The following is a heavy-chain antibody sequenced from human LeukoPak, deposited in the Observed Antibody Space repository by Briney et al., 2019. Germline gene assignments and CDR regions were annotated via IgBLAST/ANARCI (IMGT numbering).Heavy chain of an antibody. V-gene: IGHV4-61*01. D-gene: IGHD7-27*01. CDR1: GASLTRPTYY. Sequence: SETLSLTCSVSGASLTRPTYYQWSWIRQPPGKGLELIGSLFSTGSATLNPSLKSRVTMSLDTSKSQFSLKLSSVTAEDSAVYYCARDRGWGSVDYWGQGTLVTVSS. CDR3: ARDRGWGSVDY. J-gene: IGHJ4*02. CDR2: LFSTGSA.